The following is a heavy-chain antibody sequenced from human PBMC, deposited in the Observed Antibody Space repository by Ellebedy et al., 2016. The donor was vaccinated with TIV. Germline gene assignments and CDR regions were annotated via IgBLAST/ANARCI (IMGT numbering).Heavy chain of an antibody. V-gene: IGHV3-9*01. CDR3: ARGDYYSSGAYCDY. Sequence: SLKISCEASGFAFHAYATQWVRQAPGKGLEWVSSGSLHSATIGYADSVKGRFTLSRDSAKNSLYLQMNSLRAEDTALYYCARGDYYSSGAYCDYWGQGTLVTVSS. J-gene: IGHJ4*02. CDR2: GSLHSATI. D-gene: IGHD3-10*01. CDR1: GFAFHAYA.